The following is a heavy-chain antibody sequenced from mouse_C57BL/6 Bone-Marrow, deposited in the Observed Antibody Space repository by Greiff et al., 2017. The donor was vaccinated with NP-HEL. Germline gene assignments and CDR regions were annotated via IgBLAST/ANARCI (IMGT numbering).Heavy chain of an antibody. Sequence: QVQLQQPGAELVKPGASVKLSCKASGYPFTNYWMHWVKQRPGRGLEWIGRSDPNSGGTKYNEQFKSKATLTVAKPSSTAYMQLSSLTSEDSAVYYCAIYYYGSGYFDYWGQGTTLTVSS. CDR1: GYPFTNYW. D-gene: IGHD1-1*01. V-gene: IGHV1-72*01. CDR2: SDPNSGGT. CDR3: AIYYYGSGYFDY. J-gene: IGHJ2*01.